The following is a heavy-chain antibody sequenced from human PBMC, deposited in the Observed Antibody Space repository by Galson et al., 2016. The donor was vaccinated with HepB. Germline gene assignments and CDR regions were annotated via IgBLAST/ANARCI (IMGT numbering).Heavy chain of an antibody. Sequence: SLRLSCAASGFIFSSYSMNWVRQAPGKGLECVSSIIDSASYVYYADSVKGRFTISRDNAKNSLYLQMNSLRAEDTAVYYCARGYPLVDYWGQGTLVTVSS. CDR3: ARGYPLVDY. D-gene: IGHD1-26*01. J-gene: IGHJ4*02. CDR1: GFIFSSYS. V-gene: IGHV3-21*01. CDR2: IIDSASYV.